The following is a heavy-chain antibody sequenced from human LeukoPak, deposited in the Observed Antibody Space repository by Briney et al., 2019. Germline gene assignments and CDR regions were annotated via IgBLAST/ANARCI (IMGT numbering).Heavy chain of an antibody. CDR1: GFTFSSYS. V-gene: IGHV3-21*01. J-gene: IGHJ6*02. CDR3: AREGRGYYYDGMDV. CDR2: ISSSSSYL. Sequence: GGSLRLSCAASGFTFSSYSMNWVRQAPGKGLEWVAFISSSSSYLYYADSVKGRFTISRDNAKNSLYLQMNSLRAEDTAVYYCAREGRGYYYDGMDVWGQGTTVTVSS.